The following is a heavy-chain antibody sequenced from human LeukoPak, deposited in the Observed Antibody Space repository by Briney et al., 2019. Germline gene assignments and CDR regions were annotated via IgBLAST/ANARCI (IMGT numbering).Heavy chain of an antibody. Sequence: GGSLRLSCAASGFTFSSYAMHWVRQAPGKGLEWVAVISYDGSNKYYADSVKGRFTSSRDNSKNTLYLQMNSLRAEDTAVYYCAREYYYDSSGYYRGPPLGYWGQGTLVTVSS. CDR3: AREYYYDSSGYYRGPPLGY. D-gene: IGHD3-22*01. CDR1: GFTFSSYA. V-gene: IGHV3-30*01. J-gene: IGHJ4*02. CDR2: ISYDGSNK.